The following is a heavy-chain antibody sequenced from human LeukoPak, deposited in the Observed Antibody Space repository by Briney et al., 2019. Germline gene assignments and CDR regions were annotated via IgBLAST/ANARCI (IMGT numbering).Heavy chain of an antibody. D-gene: IGHD2-2*01. CDR1: GFTFSTYA. CDR3: AKDRSKVVPAAMDYFDY. J-gene: IGHJ4*02. CDR2: TSGSGGST. V-gene: IGHV3-23*01. Sequence: PGGSLRLSCAAAGFTFSTYAMSWVRQAPGKGLEWVSATSGSGGSTYYAESVKGRFTISRDNSENTLYLQMNSLRAEDTAVYYCAKDRSKVVPAAMDYFDYWGQGTLVTVSS.